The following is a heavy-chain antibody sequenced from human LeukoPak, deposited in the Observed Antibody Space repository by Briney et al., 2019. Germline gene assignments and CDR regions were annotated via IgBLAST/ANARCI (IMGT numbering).Heavy chain of an antibody. CDR2: IYHSGST. D-gene: IGHD6-6*01. V-gene: IGHV4-30-2*01. Sequence: SSETLSLTCAVSGGSISSGGYSWSWIRQPPGKGLEWIGYIYHSGSTYYNPSLKSRVTISVDRSKNQFSLKLSSVTAADTAVYYCARTSIAARRANAFDIWGQGTMVTVSS. CDR1: GGSISSGGYS. J-gene: IGHJ3*02. CDR3: ARTSIAARRANAFDI.